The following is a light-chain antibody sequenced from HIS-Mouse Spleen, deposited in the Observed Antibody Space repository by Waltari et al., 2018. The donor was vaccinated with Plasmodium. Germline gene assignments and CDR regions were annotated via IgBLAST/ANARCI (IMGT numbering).Light chain of an antibody. V-gene: IGLV6-57*04. CDR3: QSYDSSNHWV. J-gene: IGLJ3*02. CDR2: EDN. Sequence: NFMLTLPLSESYCSRWTVTLSCHRHSGSIASTYVQRYQQRPGSAPTTVIYEDNQRPSGVPDRFSGSIDSSSNSASLTISGLKTEDEADYYCQSYDSSNHWVFGGGTKLTVL. CDR1: SGSIASTY.